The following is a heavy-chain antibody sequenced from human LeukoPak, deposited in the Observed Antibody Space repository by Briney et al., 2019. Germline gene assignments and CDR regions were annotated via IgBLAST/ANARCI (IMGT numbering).Heavy chain of an antibody. J-gene: IGHJ4*02. V-gene: IGHV3-21*01. CDR2: ISSSSSYI. D-gene: IGHD4/OR15-4a*01. CDR3: ARGASRADY. CDR1: GFTFRSYN. Sequence: PGGSLRLSCAASGFTFRSYNMNWVRQAPGKRPEWVSSISSSSSYIYYADSVKGRFTISRDNAKNSLYLQMNSLRAEDTALYYCARGASRADYWGQGTLVTVS.